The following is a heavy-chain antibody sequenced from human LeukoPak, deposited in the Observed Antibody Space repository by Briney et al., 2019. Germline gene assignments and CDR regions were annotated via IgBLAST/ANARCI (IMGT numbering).Heavy chain of an antibody. CDR2: IYPGDSDT. D-gene: IGHD3-22*01. Sequence: GESLKISCKGSGYRFTSYWIGWVRPMPGKGLEWMGIIYPGDSDTRYSPSFQGQVTISADKSISTAYLQWSSLKASDTAMYYCARQRYYDSSGYPGGAFDIWGQGTMVTVSS. CDR3: ARQRYYDSSGYPGGAFDI. J-gene: IGHJ3*02. CDR1: GYRFTSYW. V-gene: IGHV5-51*01.